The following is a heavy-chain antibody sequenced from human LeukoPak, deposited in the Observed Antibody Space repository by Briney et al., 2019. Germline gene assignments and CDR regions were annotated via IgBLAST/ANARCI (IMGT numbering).Heavy chain of an antibody. CDR3: VRDQAYAFDI. Sequence: GESLRLSCVASGFTFNYYSMNWARQAPGKGLEWISYIRSRDGTVSYADSVEGRFTISTDTAKTSLFLQMNGLSADDTAVYYCVRDQAYAFDIWGQGTMVTVSS. CDR1: GFTFNYYS. CDR2: IRSRDGTV. J-gene: IGHJ3*02. V-gene: IGHV3-48*01.